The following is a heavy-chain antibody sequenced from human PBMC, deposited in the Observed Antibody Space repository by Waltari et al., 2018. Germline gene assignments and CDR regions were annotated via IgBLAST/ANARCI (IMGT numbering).Heavy chain of an antibody. CDR1: GGSFPNYY. J-gene: IGHJ2*01. CDR2: INHSGST. CDR3: ARRSSASGYWYFDL. V-gene: IGHV4-34*01. Sequence: QVQLQQWGPGLLKPSETLSLTCAVYGGSFPNYYWSWFRQPPGKGLAWIGEINHSGSTNYSPSLKSRVTVSLDTSKNHLSLQLTSLTAADTGLYYCARRSSASGYWYFDLWGRGTLVTVSS.